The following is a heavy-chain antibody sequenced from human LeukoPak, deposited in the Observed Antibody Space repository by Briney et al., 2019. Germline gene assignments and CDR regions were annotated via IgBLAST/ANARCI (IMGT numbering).Heavy chain of an antibody. Sequence: PGGSLRLSCAASGFTFSSYGMSGVRQAPGKGLEWVSAISGSGGSTYYADSVKGRFTISRDNDKNTLYLQMNSLRAEDTAVYYCARVVPPTDYGSGSYFWDPYYFDYWGQGTLVTVSS. J-gene: IGHJ4*02. CDR1: GFTFSSYG. D-gene: IGHD3-10*01. CDR2: ISGSGGST. V-gene: IGHV3-23*01. CDR3: ARVVPPTDYGSGSYFWDPYYFDY.